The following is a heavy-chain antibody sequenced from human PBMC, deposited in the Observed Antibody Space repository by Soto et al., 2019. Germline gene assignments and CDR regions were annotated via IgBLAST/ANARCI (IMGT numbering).Heavy chain of an antibody. Sequence: EVQLLESGGGLVQPGGSLRLSCAASGFTFSSYAMSWVRQAPGKGLEWVSAISGSGGSTYYADSVKGRFTISRDNSKNTLDRQMTSLRAEDTAVYYCAKGVVAVAARADYWGQGTLVAVSS. D-gene: IGHD6-19*01. J-gene: IGHJ4*02. CDR1: GFTFSSYA. CDR2: ISGSGGST. V-gene: IGHV3-23*01. CDR3: AKGVVAVAARADY.